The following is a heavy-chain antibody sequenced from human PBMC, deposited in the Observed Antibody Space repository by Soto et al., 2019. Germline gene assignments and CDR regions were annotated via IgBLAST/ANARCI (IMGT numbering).Heavy chain of an antibody. CDR1: GYTLTSYD. Sequence: SVKVSCKASGYTLTSYDINWVRQATGQGLEWMGWMNPNSGNTGYAQKFQGRVTMTRNTSISTAYMELSSLRSEDTAVYYCARGRQHDYGDYYYYGMDVWGQGTTVTASS. CDR2: MNPNSGNT. D-gene: IGHD4-17*01. V-gene: IGHV1-8*01. J-gene: IGHJ6*02. CDR3: ARGRQHDYGDYYYYGMDV.